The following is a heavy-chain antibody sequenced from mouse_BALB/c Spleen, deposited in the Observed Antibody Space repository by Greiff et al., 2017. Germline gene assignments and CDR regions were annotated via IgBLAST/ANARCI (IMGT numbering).Heavy chain of an antibody. CDR3: ARWDVWYFDY. D-gene: IGHD4-1*01. J-gene: IGHJ2*01. V-gene: IGHV3-2*02. CDR1: GYSITSDYA. CDR2: ISYSGST. Sequence: EVKLQESGPGLVKPSQSLSLTCTVTGYSITSDYAWNWIRQFPGNKLEWMGYISYSGSTSYNPSLKSRISITRDTSKNQFFLQLNSVTTEDTATYYCARWDVWYFDYWGQGTTLTVSS.